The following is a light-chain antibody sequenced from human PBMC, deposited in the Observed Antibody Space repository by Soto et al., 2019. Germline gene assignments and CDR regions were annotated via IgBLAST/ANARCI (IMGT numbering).Light chain of an antibody. CDR1: QSVSSSY. CDR2: GAS. CDR3: QQYGSSRT. J-gene: IGKJ1*01. Sequence: EIVLTQSPGTLSLSPGERATLSCRASQSVSSSYLAWYQQKPGQAPRLLIYGASFRATGIPDRFSGSGSGTDFTLTISRLEPEDFAVYYCQQYGSSRTLGQGTKVDIK. V-gene: IGKV3-20*01.